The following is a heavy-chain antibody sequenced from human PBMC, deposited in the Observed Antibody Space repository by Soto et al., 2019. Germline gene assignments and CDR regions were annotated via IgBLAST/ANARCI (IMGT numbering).Heavy chain of an antibody. Sequence: SATQSLTCAVSGGYLRGYCWSWLRQPKGKGLEYIAYMYHTGNAKYNPSLQSRVTLSVDTSKNQFSLRLASVTAADTAVYYCARDRTSSGYYFDYSLDYWGQGTRVTVSS. CDR2: MYHTGNA. V-gene: IGHV4-59*01. J-gene: IGHJ4*02. D-gene: IGHD3-22*01. CDR1: GGYLRGYC. CDR3: ARDRTSSGYYFDYSLDY.